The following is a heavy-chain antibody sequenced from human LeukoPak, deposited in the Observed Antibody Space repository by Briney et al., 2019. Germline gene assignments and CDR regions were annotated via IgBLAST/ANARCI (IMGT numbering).Heavy chain of an antibody. V-gene: IGHV3-7*03. J-gene: IGHJ4*02. Sequence: AGGSLRLSCAASGFTFSSYWMSWVRQAPGKGLEWVANIKQDGSEKYYVDSVKGRFTISRDNAKNSLYLQMNSLRAEDTAVYYCAKPKVAAYFDYWGQGTLVTVSS. D-gene: IGHD6-25*01. CDR2: IKQDGSEK. CDR3: AKPKVAAYFDY. CDR1: GFTFSSYW.